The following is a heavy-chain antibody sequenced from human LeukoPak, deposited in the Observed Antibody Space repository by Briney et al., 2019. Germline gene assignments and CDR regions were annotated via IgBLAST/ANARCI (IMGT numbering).Heavy chain of an antibody. D-gene: IGHD3-3*01. CDR1: GYTFTSYD. CDR3: ARTYDFWSGYYPFDY. CDR2: MNPNSGNT. Sequence: APVKVSCKASGYTFTSYDINWVRQATGQGLEWMGWMNPNSGNTGYAQKFQGRVTITRNTSISTAYMELSSLRSEDTAVYYCARTYDFWSGYYPFDYWGQGTLVTVSS. J-gene: IGHJ4*02. V-gene: IGHV1-8*03.